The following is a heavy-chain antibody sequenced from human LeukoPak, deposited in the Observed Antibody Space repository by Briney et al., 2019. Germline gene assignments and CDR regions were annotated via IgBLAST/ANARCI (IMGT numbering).Heavy chain of an antibody. D-gene: IGHD1-1*01. CDR1: GLTLSKFW. CDR2: IHPEGNEK. Sequence: GGSLRLSCAVSGLTLSKFWMSWVRQAPGRGLEWVANIHPEGNEKYHVESVKGRFTISRDNAKNLLFLQMNGLRVEDTAVYYCARGDDFSGDNWGQGTLVTVSS. J-gene: IGHJ4*02. V-gene: IGHV3-7*04. CDR3: ARGDDFSGDN.